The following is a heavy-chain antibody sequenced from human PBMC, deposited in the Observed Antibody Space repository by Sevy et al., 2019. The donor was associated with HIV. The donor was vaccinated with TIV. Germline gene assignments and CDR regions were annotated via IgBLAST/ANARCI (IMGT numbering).Heavy chain of an antibody. Sequence: ASVKVSCKASGGTLSSYAISWVRQAPGQGLEWMGGIIPIFGTANYAQKFQGRVTITADESTSTAYMELSSLRSEDTAVYYCARGARGYSGYDSYYFDYWGQGSLVTVSS. V-gene: IGHV1-69*13. CDR1: GGTLSSYA. CDR2: IIPIFGTA. D-gene: IGHD5-12*01. J-gene: IGHJ4*02. CDR3: ARGARGYSGYDSYYFDY.